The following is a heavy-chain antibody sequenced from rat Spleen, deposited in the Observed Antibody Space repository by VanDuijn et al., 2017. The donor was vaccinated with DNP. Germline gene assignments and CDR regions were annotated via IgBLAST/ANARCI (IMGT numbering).Heavy chain of an antibody. V-gene: IGHV3-1*01. CDR3: ARWPGYNPPYAMDA. D-gene: IGHD1-4*01. CDR2: ISNSGST. Sequence: EVQLQESGPGLVKPSQSLSLTCSVTGYSITSNYWGWIRKFPGNRMEWIGHISNSGSTSYNPSLTSRISIGRDTSKSQFFLHLNSVTTEDTATYYCARWPGYNPPYAMDAWGQGTSVTVSS. J-gene: IGHJ4*01. CDR1: GYSITSNY.